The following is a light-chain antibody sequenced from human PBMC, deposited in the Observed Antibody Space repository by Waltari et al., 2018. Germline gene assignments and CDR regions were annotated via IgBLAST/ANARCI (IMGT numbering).Light chain of an antibody. Sequence: DIQMTQSPSTLSASVGDSVTITCRASQSISTWLAWYQQRPGKAPKVLIYKASNLESGVPSRFSGSGSRTEFTLTISSLQPDDFATYYCQQYSDYSITFGQGTRLEIK. CDR2: KAS. J-gene: IGKJ5*01. CDR1: QSISTW. CDR3: QQYSDYSIT. V-gene: IGKV1-5*03.